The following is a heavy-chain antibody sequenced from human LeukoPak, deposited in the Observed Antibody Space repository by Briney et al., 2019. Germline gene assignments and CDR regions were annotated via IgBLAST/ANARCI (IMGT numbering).Heavy chain of an antibody. CDR1: GFTFSNYW. CDR2: INPDGSTT. J-gene: IGHJ4*02. D-gene: IGHD3-10*01. Sequence: PGGSLRLSCAASGFTFSNYWMHWVRQDPGKGLVWVSFINPDGSTTNYADSVKGRFTISRDNAKNALYLQMNSLSAEDTAVYYCAKDLHYGSADYWGQGTLVTVSS. V-gene: IGHV3-74*01. CDR3: AKDLHYGSADY.